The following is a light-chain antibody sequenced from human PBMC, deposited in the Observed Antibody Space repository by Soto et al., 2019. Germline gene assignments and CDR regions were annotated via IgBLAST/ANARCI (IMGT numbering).Light chain of an antibody. V-gene: IGKV3-11*01. Sequence: ETVLTQSPATLSLSPGERATLSCRASQSVSRHLAWYQQKPGQAPRLLISDASNRATGIPARFSGSGSGTDFTLTTSRLEPEDFAVYYCQQYGSSGTFGQGTKVDIK. CDR3: QQYGSSGT. CDR2: DAS. J-gene: IGKJ1*01. CDR1: QSVSRH.